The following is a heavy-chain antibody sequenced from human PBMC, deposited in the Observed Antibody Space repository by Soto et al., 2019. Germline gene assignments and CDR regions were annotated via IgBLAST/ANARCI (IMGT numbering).Heavy chain of an antibody. D-gene: IGHD3-3*01. J-gene: IGHJ4*02. CDR3: AKENYDFWSGRSVGY. CDR1: GFTFSSYG. Sequence: QVQLVESGGGVVQPGRSLRLSCAASGFTFSSYGMHWVRQAPGKGLEWVAVISYDGSNKYYADSVKGRFTISRDNSKNTLYMQMNSLRAEDTALYYCAKENYDFWSGRSVGYWGQGTLVTVSS. V-gene: IGHV3-30*18. CDR2: ISYDGSNK.